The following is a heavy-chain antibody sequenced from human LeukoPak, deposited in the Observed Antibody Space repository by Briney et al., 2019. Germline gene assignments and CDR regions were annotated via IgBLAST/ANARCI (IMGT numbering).Heavy chain of an antibody. V-gene: IGHV4-39*01. Sequence: SETLSLTCTVSGGSISSSSYYWGWIRQPPGKGLEWIGSIYYSGSTYYNPPLKSRVTISVDTSKNQFSLKLSSVTAADTAVYYCARHANYYYMDVWGKGTTVTISS. CDR3: ARHANYYYMDV. J-gene: IGHJ6*03. CDR1: GGSISSSSYY. CDR2: IYYSGST.